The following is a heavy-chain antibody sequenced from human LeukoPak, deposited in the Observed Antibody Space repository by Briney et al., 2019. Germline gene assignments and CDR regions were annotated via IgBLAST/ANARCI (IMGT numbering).Heavy chain of an antibody. CDR2: IYHSGST. D-gene: IGHD6-19*01. V-gene: IGHV4-38-2*02. CDR1: GYSISSGYF. J-gene: IGHJ6*03. Sequence: PSETLSLTCTVSGYSISSGYFWGWIRQPPGKGLEWIGSIYHSGSTYYNPSLKSRVTISVDTSKNQFSLKLSSVTAADTAVYYCARDRVAVAGTRAYYYMDVWGKGTTVTVSS. CDR3: ARDRVAVAGTRAYYYMDV.